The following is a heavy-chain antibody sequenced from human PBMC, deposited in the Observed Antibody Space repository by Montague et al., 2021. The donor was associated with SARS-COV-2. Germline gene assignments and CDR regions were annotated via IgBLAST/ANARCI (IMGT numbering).Heavy chain of an antibody. CDR1: VGSISNYY. V-gene: IGHV4-59*01. Sequence: SETLSRTCTVSVGSISNYYWTWIRQPPGKGLEWIGYIYDSGSANYNPSLKSRSTISVDTSNNQFSLRLSSVTAADTAVYYCARAYCGGDCHVGPWGQGILVTVSS. CDR2: IYDSGSA. D-gene: IGHD2-21*02. J-gene: IGHJ5*02. CDR3: ARAYCGGDCHVGP.